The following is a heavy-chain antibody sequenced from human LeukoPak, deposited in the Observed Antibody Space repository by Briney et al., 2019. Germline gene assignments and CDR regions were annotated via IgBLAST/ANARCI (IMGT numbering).Heavy chain of an antibody. CDR2: VYQSGTT. V-gene: IGHV4-38-2*02. Sequence: SETLSLTSTVSGFSISSGHYWGWVRQPPGAGLECLGSVYQSGTTYYNPSLKSRVTTSVEMSKNQFSLRLRPVTAADTAVYYCARIFIRNGYSSYFDCWGQGTLVTVSS. CDR1: GFSISSGHY. J-gene: IGHJ4*02. D-gene: IGHD5-18*01. CDR3: ARIFIRNGYSSYFDC.